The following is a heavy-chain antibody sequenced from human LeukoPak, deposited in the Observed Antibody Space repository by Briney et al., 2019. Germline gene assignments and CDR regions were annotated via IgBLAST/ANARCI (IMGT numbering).Heavy chain of an antibody. CDR3: ARGPTRYYFDC. D-gene: IGHD4-17*01. CDR2: IFYSGST. V-gene: IGHV4-59*01. J-gene: IGHJ4*02. CDR1: SGSISSYY. Sequence: PSETLSLTCTGSSGSISSYYWSWIRQPPGKGLGWIGYIFYSGSTNYNPSLKSRVTISVDTSKNQFSLGLSSVTAADTAVYYCARGPTRYYFDCWGQGTLVTVSS.